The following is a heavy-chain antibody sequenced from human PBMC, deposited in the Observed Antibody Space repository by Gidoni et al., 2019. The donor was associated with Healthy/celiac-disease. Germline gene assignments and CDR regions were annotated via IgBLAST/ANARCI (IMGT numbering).Heavy chain of an antibody. Sequence: EVQLVESGGGLVQPGGSLKLSCAASGFTFSGSAMHWVRQASGKGLEWVGRIRSKANSYATAYAASVKGRFTISRDDSKNTAYLQMNSLKTEDTAVYYCTRQFGVVDWYYYYGMDVWGQGTTVTVSS. V-gene: IGHV3-73*02. D-gene: IGHD3-3*01. CDR3: TRQFGVVDWYYYYGMDV. CDR1: GFTFSGSA. J-gene: IGHJ6*02. CDR2: IRSKANSYAT.